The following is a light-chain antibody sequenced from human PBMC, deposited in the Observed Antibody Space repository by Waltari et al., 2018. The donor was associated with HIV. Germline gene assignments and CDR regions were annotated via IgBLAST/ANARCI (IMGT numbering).Light chain of an antibody. V-gene: IGKV1-33*01. Sequence: DIQLTQSPSLLSASVGDRVNITCQASQGISNYLNWYQQKPGKAPKLLIYDASLLYPGVPSRFSGSGSGTYFTLTISRLQPEDIATYYCQKYDDPSLTFGGGTTVQI. CDR3: QKYDDPSLT. CDR1: QGISNY. CDR2: DAS. J-gene: IGKJ4*01.